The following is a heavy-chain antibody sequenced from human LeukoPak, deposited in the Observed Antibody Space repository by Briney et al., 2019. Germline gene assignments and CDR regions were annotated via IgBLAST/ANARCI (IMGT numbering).Heavy chain of an antibody. CDR2: IYTSGSS. Sequence: SQTLSLTCTVSGGSFSSSSFYWSWIRQPAGKGLEWIGRIYTSGSSSYNPSLKSRLTMSVDTSKNQFSLKMSSVTAADTAVYYCARGNSSSWPLDYWGQGTLVTVSS. J-gene: IGHJ4*02. D-gene: IGHD6-13*01. V-gene: IGHV4-61*02. CDR1: GGSFSSSSFY. CDR3: ARGNSSSWPLDY.